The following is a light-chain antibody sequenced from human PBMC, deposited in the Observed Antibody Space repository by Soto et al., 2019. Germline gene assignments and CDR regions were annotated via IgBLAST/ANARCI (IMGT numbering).Light chain of an antibody. CDR1: SSNVGRYNL. CDR3: CSYAGGSSYV. Sequence: QSALTQPASVSGSLGQSITISCTGSSSNVGRYNLVSWYQQHPGKAPKLMIYEGSQRPSGVSNCFSGSKSGNTASLTISGLQPDDEADYHCCSYAGGSSYVFGTGTKLTVL. J-gene: IGLJ1*01. CDR2: EGS. V-gene: IGLV2-23*01.